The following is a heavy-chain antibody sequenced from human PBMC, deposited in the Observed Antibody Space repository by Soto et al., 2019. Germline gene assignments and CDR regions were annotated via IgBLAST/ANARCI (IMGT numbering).Heavy chain of an antibody. D-gene: IGHD3-22*01. Sequence: GGSLRLSCAASGFTFSSYWMSWVRQAPGKGLEWVANIKQDGSEKYYVDSVKGRFTISRDNAKNSLYLQMNSLRAEDTAVYCCARARYYYDSSGYSPLYYFDYWGQGTLVTVSS. V-gene: IGHV3-7*01. CDR2: IKQDGSEK. CDR1: GFTFSSYW. J-gene: IGHJ4*02. CDR3: ARARYYYDSSGYSPLYYFDY.